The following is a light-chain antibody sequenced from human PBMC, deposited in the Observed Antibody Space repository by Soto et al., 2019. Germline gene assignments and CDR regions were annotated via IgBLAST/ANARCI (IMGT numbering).Light chain of an antibody. CDR2: AAS. CDR1: QRISTY. Sequence: IQMTQSPCTLSAGVGDRVTITCRASQRISTYLNWYQQKPGKAPTLLIYAASSLQSGVPSRFSGGGSGTDFTLTINTLQPEDFATYFCQQCYSSPRTFGQGTKVDIK. V-gene: IGKV1-39*01. CDR3: QQCYSSPRT. J-gene: IGKJ1*01.